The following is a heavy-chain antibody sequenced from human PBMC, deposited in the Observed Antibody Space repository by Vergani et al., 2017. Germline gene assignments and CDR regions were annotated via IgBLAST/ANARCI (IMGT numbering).Heavy chain of an antibody. D-gene: IGHD1-26*01. Sequence: EVQLVESGGGLIQPGGSLRLSCAASGFTVSSNYMSWVRQAPGKGLEWVSVIYSGGSTYYADSVKGRFTISRDNSKNTLYLQMNSLRAEDTAVYYCARQGGRGPYRIVGATTQLDYWGQGTLVTVSS. CDR1: GFTVSSNY. V-gene: IGHV3-53*01. CDR3: ARQGGRGPYRIVGATTQLDY. CDR2: IYSGGST. J-gene: IGHJ4*02.